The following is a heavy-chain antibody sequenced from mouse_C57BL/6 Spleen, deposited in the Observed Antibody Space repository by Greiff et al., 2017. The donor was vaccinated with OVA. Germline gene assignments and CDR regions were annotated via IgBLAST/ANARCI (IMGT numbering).Heavy chain of an antibody. CDR3: ARSLRSYFDY. J-gene: IGHJ2*01. CDR2: IYPGDGDT. CDR1: GYAFSSSW. V-gene: IGHV1-82*01. D-gene: IGHD1-1*01. Sequence: LEESGPELVKPGASVKISCKASGYAFSSSWMNWVKQRPGKGLEWIGRIYPGDGDTNYNGKFKGKATLTADKSSSTAYMQLSSLTSEDSAVYFCARSLRSYFDYWGQGTTLTVSS.